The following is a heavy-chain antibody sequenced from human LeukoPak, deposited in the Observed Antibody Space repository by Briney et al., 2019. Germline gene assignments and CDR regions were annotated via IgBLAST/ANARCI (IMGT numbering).Heavy chain of an antibody. CDR2: ISAYNGNT. Sequence: ASVKVSCKASGYTFTSYDINWVRQAPGQGLEWMGWISAYNGNTNYAQKLQGRVTMTTDTSTSTAYMELRSLRSGDTAVYYCARDRGDGYNFDAFDIWGQGTMVTVSS. CDR1: GYTFTSYD. J-gene: IGHJ3*02. D-gene: IGHD5-24*01. CDR3: ARDRGDGYNFDAFDI. V-gene: IGHV1-18*01.